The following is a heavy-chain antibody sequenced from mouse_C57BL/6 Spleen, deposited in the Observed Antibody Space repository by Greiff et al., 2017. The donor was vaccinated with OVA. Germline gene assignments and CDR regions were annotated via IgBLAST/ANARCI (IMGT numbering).Heavy chain of an antibody. D-gene: IGHD2-3*01. V-gene: IGHV5-9*01. CDR1: GFTFSSYT. CDR2: ISGGGGNT. Sequence: EVQLVESGGGLVKPGGSLKLSCAASGFTFSSYTMSWVCQTPEKRLEWVATISGGGGNTYYPDSVKGRFTFSRDNARNTLYLQLSSLRSEDTALYYCARPSYDGYYVGETAWFAYWGQGTLVTVSA. CDR3: ARPSYDGYYVGETAWFAY. J-gene: IGHJ3*01.